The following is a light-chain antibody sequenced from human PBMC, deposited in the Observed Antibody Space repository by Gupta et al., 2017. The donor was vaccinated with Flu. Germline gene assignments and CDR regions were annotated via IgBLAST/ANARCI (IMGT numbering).Light chain of an antibody. Sequence: ISCKSSQSRLHANGRNYLDWYVQKPGQSPQLLIYLASNRASGVSDRFSGSGAGTEFTLKISRVEAEDVGVYYCMQALQAATFGGGTKVDIK. CDR1: QSRLHANGRNY. J-gene: IGKJ4*01. V-gene: IGKV2-28*01. CDR3: MQALQAAT. CDR2: LAS.